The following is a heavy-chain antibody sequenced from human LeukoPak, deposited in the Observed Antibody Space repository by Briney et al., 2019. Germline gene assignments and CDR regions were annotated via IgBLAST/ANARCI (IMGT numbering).Heavy chain of an antibody. CDR1: GYALTELS. V-gene: IGHV1-24*01. CDR3: ATTTSGWTGNYDC. J-gene: IGHJ4*01. CDR2: FYPEDSET. Sequence: ASVKLSCTVSGYALTELSMHWVRQAPGKGHEWEWGFYPEDSETIYAQKFQGRVTMTEDTSTDTAYMELSSLRSEDTAVYYCATTTSGWTGNYDCWGEGTPVTVSS. D-gene: IGHD6-19*01.